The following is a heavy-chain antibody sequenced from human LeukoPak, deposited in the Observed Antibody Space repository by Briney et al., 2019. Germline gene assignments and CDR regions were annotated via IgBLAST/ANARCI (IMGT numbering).Heavy chain of an antibody. J-gene: IGHJ4*02. CDR3: ARTIAVGATFVDY. CDR1: GFTFSFAA. Sequence: PGGSLRLSCAASGFTFSFAAMTWVRQGPGKGLEWVSLISASGGSTYYADSVKGRFTISRDNSKNTLYLQMNSLRAEDTAVYYCARTIAVGATFVDYWGQGTLVTVSS. CDR2: ISASGGST. V-gene: IGHV3-23*01. D-gene: IGHD1-26*01.